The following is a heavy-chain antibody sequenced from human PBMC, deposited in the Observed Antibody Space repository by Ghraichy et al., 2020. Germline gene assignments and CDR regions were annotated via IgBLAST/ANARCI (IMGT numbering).Heavy chain of an antibody. CDR2: MNTDGSIT. V-gene: IGHV3-74*01. CDR1: GFTFSNYW. CDR3: ARAGSYRFDY. Sequence: GESLNISCAASGFTFSNYWMHWVRQVPGKGPVWLSRMNTDGSITTHADSVKGRFTISRDNGKNTLYLQMHSLRADDTAVYYCARAGSYRFDYWGQGTLVTVSS. D-gene: IGHD1-26*01. J-gene: IGHJ4*02.